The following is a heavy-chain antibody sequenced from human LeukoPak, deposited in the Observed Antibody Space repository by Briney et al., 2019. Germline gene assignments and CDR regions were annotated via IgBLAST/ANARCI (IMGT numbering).Heavy chain of an antibody. Sequence: GGSLRLSCTASGFTFSSYWRHSVRQAPGKGLVWVSRINSDGGSTSYADSVKGRFTISRDNAKNKRYLQMNSLRAEDTAVYYCARWNQGMAPYYFDYWGQGTLVTVSS. CDR1: GFTFSSYW. J-gene: IGHJ4*02. CDR2: INSDGGST. D-gene: IGHD1-14*01. V-gene: IGHV3-74*01. CDR3: ARWNQGMAPYYFDY.